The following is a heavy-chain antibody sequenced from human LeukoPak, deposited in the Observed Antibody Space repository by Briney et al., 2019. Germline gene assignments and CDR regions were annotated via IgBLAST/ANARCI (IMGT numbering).Heavy chain of an antibody. CDR2: IWYDGSYK. CDR1: GFTFSNYA. J-gene: IGHJ4*02. CDR3: AKDEPQLAY. V-gene: IGHV3-33*06. D-gene: IGHD6-13*01. Sequence: GGSLKLSCAASGFTFSNYAMHWVRQAPGKGLEWMAIIWYDGSYKYYADSVKGRFTISRDNSKNTLYLQVNSLTAEDTAVYYCAKDEPQLAYWGQGTLVTVSS.